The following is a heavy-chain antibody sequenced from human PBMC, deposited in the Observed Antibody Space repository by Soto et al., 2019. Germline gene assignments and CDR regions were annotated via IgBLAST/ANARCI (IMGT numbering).Heavy chain of an antibody. V-gene: IGHV6-1*01. D-gene: IGHD6-19*01. CDR1: GYSVSSTSAA. Sequence: SQALSRPCAISGYSVSSTSAARNEIRQSPSRGLEWLGRTYFGSKWQYGYAVSVRSRITIKADTSKNQFSLQLNSVTPEDTAVYYCARSEQWLTTWGQGTLVTVSS. CDR2: TYFGSKWQY. CDR3: ARSEQWLTT. J-gene: IGHJ5*02.